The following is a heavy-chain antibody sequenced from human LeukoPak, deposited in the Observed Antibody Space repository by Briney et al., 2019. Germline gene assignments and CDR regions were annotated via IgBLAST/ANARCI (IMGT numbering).Heavy chain of an antibody. CDR2: ISSSGSTI. D-gene: IGHD1-26*01. CDR1: GFTFSDYY. J-gene: IGHJ4*02. V-gene: IGHV3-11*01. Sequence: PGGSLRLSCAASGFTFSDYYMSWIRQAPGKGLEWVSYISSSGSTIYYADTVKGRFTISRDNAKNSLYLQMNSLRAEDTAVYYCARDRLGGTYYFDYWGQGTLVTVSS. CDR3: ARDRLGGTYYFDY.